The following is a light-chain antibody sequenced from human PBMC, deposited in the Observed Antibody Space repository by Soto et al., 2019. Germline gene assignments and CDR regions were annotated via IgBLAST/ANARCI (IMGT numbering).Light chain of an antibody. J-gene: IGLJ3*02. V-gene: IGLV2-18*02. CDR1: SSDVGNYNR. Sequence: QSALTQPPSVSGSPGQSVTISCTGTSSDVGNYNRVSWYQQPPGTAPKLMIYEVSNRPSGVPDRFSGSKSGNTASLTISGLQAEDEADYYCSSYTSSSTGVFGGGTKQTVL. CDR2: EVS. CDR3: SSYTSSSTGV.